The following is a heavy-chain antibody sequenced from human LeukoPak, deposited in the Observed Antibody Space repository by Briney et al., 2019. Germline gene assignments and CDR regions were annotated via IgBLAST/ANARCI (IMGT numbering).Heavy chain of an antibody. CDR3: ARGHSFRGGYVSRWLDP. V-gene: IGHV1-46*01. D-gene: IGHD3-10*01. CDR2: IDPSGGST. CDR1: GYTFTSLH. Sequence: ASVKVSCKTSGYTFTSLHMHWVRQAPGQGPEWMGMIDPSGGSTTYAQNFQGRVTMTRDTSTKTIYMELSSLRFDDTAIYFCARGHSFRGGYVSRWLDPWGQGTLVTVSS. J-gene: IGHJ5*02.